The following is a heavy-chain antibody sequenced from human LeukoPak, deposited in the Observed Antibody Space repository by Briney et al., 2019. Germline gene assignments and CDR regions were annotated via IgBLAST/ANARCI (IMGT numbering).Heavy chain of an antibody. V-gene: IGHV3-7*01. CDR2: LNRDGSEK. J-gene: IGHJ3*02. CDR3: ARERVWEWELNGSHDAFDI. Sequence: PGGSLRLSCAASGFTFSSYWMSWVRQAPGKGLEWVANLNRDGSEKYYVDSVKGRFTISRDNARNSVYLQMNSLRVEDTAVYYCARERVWEWELNGSHDAFDIWGQGTMVTVSS. CDR1: GFTFSSYW. D-gene: IGHD1-26*01.